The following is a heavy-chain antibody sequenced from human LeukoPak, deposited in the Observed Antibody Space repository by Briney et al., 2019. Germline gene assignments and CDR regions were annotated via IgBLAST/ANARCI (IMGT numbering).Heavy chain of an antibody. CDR1: EFMFSKYG. CDR2: ISYDGRNV. J-gene: IGHJ3*01. Sequence: PGGSLRLSCVASEFMFSKYGIHWVRQAPDKGLEWVAVISYDGRNVDYEDSVKGRFTISRDNSKNTVYLQMSSLRTEDTAVYYCAKGATTMSTADAFVLWGQGAMVTVSS. V-gene: IGHV3-30*18. CDR3: AKGATTMSTADAFVL. D-gene: IGHD4-17*01.